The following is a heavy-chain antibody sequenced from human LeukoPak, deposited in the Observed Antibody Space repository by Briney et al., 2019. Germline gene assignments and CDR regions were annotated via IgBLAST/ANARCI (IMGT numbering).Heavy chain of an antibody. V-gene: IGHV4-61*02. CDR3: AREGCYDSSGYSLYYYYYYMDV. CDR1: GGSISSGSYY. CDR2: IYTSGST. D-gene: IGHD3-22*01. Sequence: SVTLSLTCTVSGGSISSGSYYWSWIRQPAGKGLEWIGRIYTSGSTNYNPSLKSRVTISVDTSKNQFSLKLSSVTAADTAVYYCAREGCYDSSGYSLYYYYYYMDVWGKGTTVTIPS. J-gene: IGHJ6*03.